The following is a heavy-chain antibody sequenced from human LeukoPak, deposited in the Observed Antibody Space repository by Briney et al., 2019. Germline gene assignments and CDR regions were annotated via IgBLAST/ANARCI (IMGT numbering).Heavy chain of an antibody. CDR2: IYSGGGT. D-gene: IGHD1-1*01. CDR3: ARPLGNYFYYGMDV. J-gene: IGHJ6*02. V-gene: IGHV3-53*01. Sequence: GGSLRLSCAASGFTVSSNYMSWVRQAPGKGLEWVSVIYSGGGTYYADPVKGRFTISRDNSKNTLYLQMNSLRAEDTAVYYCARPLGNYFYYGMDVWGQGTTVTVSS. CDR1: GFTVSSNY.